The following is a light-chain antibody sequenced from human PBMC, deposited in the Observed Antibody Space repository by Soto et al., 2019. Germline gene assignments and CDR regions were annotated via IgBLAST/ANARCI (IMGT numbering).Light chain of an antibody. Sequence: QSVLTQPPSVSGAPGQGITISCTGTRSNLGAGYDVHWYQQLPGAAPKLLIYANNKRPSGVLDRFSGSKSGTSASLAITGLQAEDEADYYCAAWHDSLNGVLFGGGTKLTVL. CDR2: ANN. V-gene: IGLV1-40*01. CDR3: AAWHDSLNGVL. CDR1: RSNLGAGYD. J-gene: IGLJ2*01.